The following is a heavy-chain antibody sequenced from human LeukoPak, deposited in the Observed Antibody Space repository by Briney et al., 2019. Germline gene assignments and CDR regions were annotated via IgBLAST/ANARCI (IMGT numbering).Heavy chain of an antibody. CDR2: ISSSSSTI. CDR1: GFTFSSYA. CDR3: ARDLGINYGDYVGSI. D-gene: IGHD4-17*01. Sequence: GSLRLSCAASGFTFSSYAMHWVRQAPGKGLEWVSYISSSSSTIYYADSVKGRFTISRDNAKNSLYLQMNSLRAEDTAVYYCARDLGINYGDYVGSIWGQGTMVTVSS. V-gene: IGHV3-48*04. J-gene: IGHJ3*02.